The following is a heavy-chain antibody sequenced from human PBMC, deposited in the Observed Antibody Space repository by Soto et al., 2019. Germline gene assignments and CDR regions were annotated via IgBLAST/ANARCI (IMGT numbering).Heavy chain of an antibody. J-gene: IGHJ5*02. CDR3: ARGIKYGEYSRWFDP. Sequence: GGSLRLSCAASGFTFSNYAMSWVRQAPGKGPEWFSAISGGGGQTYYLESVKGRFTISRDNSKNTVSLLLNSLRADDTAVYYCARGIKYGEYSRWFDPWGPGTLVTVSS. CDR2: ISGGGGQT. D-gene: IGHD4-17*01. V-gene: IGHV3-23*01. CDR1: GFTFSNYA.